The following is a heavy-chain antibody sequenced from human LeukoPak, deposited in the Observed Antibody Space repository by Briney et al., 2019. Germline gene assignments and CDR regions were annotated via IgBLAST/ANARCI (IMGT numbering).Heavy chain of an antibody. D-gene: IGHD4-23*01. J-gene: IGHJ4*02. CDR1: GGSISSYY. Sequence: SETLSLTCTVSGGSISSYYWSWIRQPPGKGLEWIGYIYYSGSTNYNPSLKSRVTISVDTSKNQFSLKLSSVTAADTAVYYCASFSDYGGNFFHYWGQGALVTVSS. CDR2: IYYSGST. CDR3: ASFSDYGGNFFHY. V-gene: IGHV4-59*01.